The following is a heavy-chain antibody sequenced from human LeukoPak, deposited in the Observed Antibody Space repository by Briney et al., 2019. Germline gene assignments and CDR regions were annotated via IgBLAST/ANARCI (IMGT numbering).Heavy chain of an antibody. CDR1: GSSISPHH. Sequence: PSETLSLTCSVSGSSISPHHWTWIRQAPGEGLEWMGYIYYRGTTNYSPSLKNRLTMSVDTSKNQFSLKLTSVTAADTAVYYCARIQPSCPGLGFCSFDIWGQGTLATVSS. CDR3: ARIQPSCPGLGFCSFDI. D-gene: IGHD3-3*01. V-gene: IGHV4-59*11. CDR2: IYYRGTT. J-gene: IGHJ3*02.